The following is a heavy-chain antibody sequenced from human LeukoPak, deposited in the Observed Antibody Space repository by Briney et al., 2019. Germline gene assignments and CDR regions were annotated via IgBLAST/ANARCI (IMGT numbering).Heavy chain of an antibody. J-gene: IGHJ3*02. CDR3: AGKWELLRAFDI. V-gene: IGHV3-11*04. D-gene: IGHD1-26*01. CDR2: ISSSGSTI. Sequence: GGSLRLSCAASGFTFSDYYMSWIRQAPGKGLEWVSYISSSGSTIYYADSVKGRFTISRDNAKNSLYLQMNSLRAEDTAVYYCAGKWELLRAFDIWGQGTMVTVSS. CDR1: GFTFSDYY.